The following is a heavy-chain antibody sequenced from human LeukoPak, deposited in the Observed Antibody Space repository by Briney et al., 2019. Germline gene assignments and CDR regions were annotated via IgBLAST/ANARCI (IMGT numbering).Heavy chain of an antibody. V-gene: IGHV4-59*01. D-gene: IGHD4-17*01. Sequence: PSETLSLTCTVSGGSISSYYWSWIRQPPGKGLEWIGYIYYSGSTNYNPSLKGRVTISVDSSKTQFSLKLRSVTPADTAVYYCARDIYGDYAYWGQGTLVTVSS. CDR1: GGSISSYY. CDR2: IYYSGST. CDR3: ARDIYGDYAY. J-gene: IGHJ4*02.